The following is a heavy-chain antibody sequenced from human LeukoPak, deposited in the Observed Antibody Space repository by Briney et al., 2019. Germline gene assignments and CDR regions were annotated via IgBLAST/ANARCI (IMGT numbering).Heavy chain of an antibody. D-gene: IGHD3-10*01. CDR2: IYTSGST. CDR1: GGSISSYY. CDR3: ARHRAYYYGSGSYSFMDV. V-gene: IGHV4-4*09. J-gene: IGHJ6*03. Sequence: SETLSLTCTVSGGSISSYYWSWIRQPPGKGLEWIGYIYTSGSTNYNPSLKSRVTISVDTSKNQFSLKLSSVTAADTAVYYCARHRAYYYGSGSYSFMDVWGKGTTATVSS.